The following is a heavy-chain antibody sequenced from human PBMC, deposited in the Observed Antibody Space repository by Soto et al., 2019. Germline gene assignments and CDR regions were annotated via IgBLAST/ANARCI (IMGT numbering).Heavy chain of an antibody. Sequence: SETLSLTCAVYGGSFSGYYRSWIRQPPGKGLEWIGEINHSGSTNYNPSLKSRVTISVDTSKNQFSLKLSSVTAPDTAVYYCARQIYDSSGYYYAYWGQGTLVTVSS. CDR3: ARQIYDSSGYYYAY. CDR2: INHSGST. CDR1: GGSFSGYY. D-gene: IGHD3-22*01. V-gene: IGHV4-34*01. J-gene: IGHJ4*02.